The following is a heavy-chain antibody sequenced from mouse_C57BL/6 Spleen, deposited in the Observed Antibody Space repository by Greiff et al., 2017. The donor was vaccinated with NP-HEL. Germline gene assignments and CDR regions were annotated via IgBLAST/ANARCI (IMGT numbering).Heavy chain of an antibody. CDR1: GYTFTSYW. V-gene: IGHV1-50*01. CDR3: ARFGY. CDR2: IDPSDSYT. Sequence: QVQLKQSGAELVKPGASVKLSCKASGYTFTSYWMQWVKQRPGQGLEWIGEIDPSDSYTNYNQKFKGKATLTVDTSSSTAYMQLSSLTSEDSAVYYCARFGYWGQGTTLTVSS. J-gene: IGHJ2*01.